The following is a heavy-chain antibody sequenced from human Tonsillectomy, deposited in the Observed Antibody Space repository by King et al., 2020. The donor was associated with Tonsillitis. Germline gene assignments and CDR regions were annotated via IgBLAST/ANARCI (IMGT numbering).Heavy chain of an antibody. V-gene: IGHV4-59*01. J-gene: IGHJ6*02. CDR1: GGSISRYY. Sequence: QLQESGPGLVKPSETLSLTCTVSGGSISRYYWSWIRQPPGKGLEWIGYIYYTGSTTYNPSLKSRVTISVDTSKKQFSLKLSSVTAADTAVYYCASGIGLEGDYYYYGIEVWGQGTTVTVSS. CDR3: ASGIGLEGDYYYYGIEV. CDR2: IYYTGST. D-gene: IGHD1-1*01.